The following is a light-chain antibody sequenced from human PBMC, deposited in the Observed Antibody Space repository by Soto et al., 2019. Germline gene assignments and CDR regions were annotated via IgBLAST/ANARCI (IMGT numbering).Light chain of an antibody. J-gene: IGKJ2*01. CDR1: QSVGTS. CDR3: QQYLNWPVYT. CDR2: GAF. Sequence: EIVMTQSPATLSVSPGEGATLSCRASQSVGTSLAWYQQKPGQAPRLLIYGAFTRITGVPARFSGSGSGTEFTLTINSLQSEDFAVYYCQQYLNWPVYTFGQGTKLEIK. V-gene: IGKV3-15*01.